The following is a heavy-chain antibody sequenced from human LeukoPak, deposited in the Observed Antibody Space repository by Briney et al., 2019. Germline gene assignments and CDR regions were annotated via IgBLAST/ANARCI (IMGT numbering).Heavy chain of an antibody. V-gene: IGHV3-30-3*01. CDR2: ISYDGSNK. Sequence: PGRSLRLSCAASGFTFSKYAMHWVRQAPGKGLEWVAVISYDGSNKYYADSVKGRFTISRDNFKNTLYLQMNSLRAEDTAVYYCAKGLDQWLLPRGFDYWGQGTLVTVSS. D-gene: IGHD6-19*01. J-gene: IGHJ4*02. CDR3: AKGLDQWLLPRGFDY. CDR1: GFTFSKYA.